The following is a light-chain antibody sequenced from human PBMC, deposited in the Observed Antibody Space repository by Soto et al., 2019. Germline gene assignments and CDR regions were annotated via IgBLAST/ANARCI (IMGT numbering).Light chain of an antibody. CDR2: EVS. CDR3: SSYAGSNNVYV. J-gene: IGLJ1*01. CDR1: SSDVGGYNY. V-gene: IGLV2-8*01. Sequence: QSALTQPPSASGSPGQSVTISCTGTSSDVGGYNYVSWYQQRPGKAPKLMIYEVSKRPSGVPDRFSGSKSGNTASLTVSGLQAEDEADYYCSSYAGSNNVYVFGTGTKVTVL.